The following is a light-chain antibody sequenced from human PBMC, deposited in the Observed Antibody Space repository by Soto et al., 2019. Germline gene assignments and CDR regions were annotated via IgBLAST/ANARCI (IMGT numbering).Light chain of an antibody. Sequence: EIVLTQSPVTLSLSPGERATLSCRASQSVTDFLAWYQQKPGQAPRLLIYDASNRATGIPARFSGSGSGTDFTLTISSLQPEDFATYYCLQDYNYPRTFGQGTKVDNK. CDR1: QSVTDF. V-gene: IGKV3-11*01. J-gene: IGKJ1*01. CDR3: LQDYNYPRT. CDR2: DAS.